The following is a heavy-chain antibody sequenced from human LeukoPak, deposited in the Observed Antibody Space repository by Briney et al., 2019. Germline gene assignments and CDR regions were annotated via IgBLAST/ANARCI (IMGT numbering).Heavy chain of an antibody. Sequence: SETLSLTCTVSGYSISSGYYWGWIRQPPGKGLEWIGSIYHSGSTYYNPSLKSRVTISVDTSKSQFSLKLSSVTAADTAVYYCARDFRAYYDFWSGYFSPDYYYYYMDVWGKGTTVTVSS. D-gene: IGHD3-3*01. CDR1: GYSISSGYY. CDR2: IYHSGST. V-gene: IGHV4-38-2*02. CDR3: ARDFRAYYDFWSGYFSPDYYYYYMDV. J-gene: IGHJ6*03.